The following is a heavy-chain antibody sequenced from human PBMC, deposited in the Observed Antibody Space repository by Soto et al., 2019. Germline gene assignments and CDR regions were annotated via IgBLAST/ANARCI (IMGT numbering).Heavy chain of an antibody. D-gene: IGHD6-19*01. Sequence: QVQLVQSGAEVKKPGSSVNVSCKASGGTFSSYAISWVRQAPGQGLEWMGGIIPSFGTANYAQQFQGRVTITADESTSTAYMELSSLRSEDTAVYYCAGGRVAVAGDDYYYYYGMDVWGQGTTVTVSS. CDR1: GGTFSSYA. CDR2: IIPSFGTA. V-gene: IGHV1-69*01. J-gene: IGHJ6*02. CDR3: AGGRVAVAGDDYYYYYGMDV.